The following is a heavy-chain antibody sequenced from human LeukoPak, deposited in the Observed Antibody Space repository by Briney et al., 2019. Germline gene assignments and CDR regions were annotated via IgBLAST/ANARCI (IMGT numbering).Heavy chain of an antibody. J-gene: IGHJ6*04. CDR3: ARRELLWFGEFAAGMDV. CDR2: ISAYNGNT. D-gene: IGHD3-10*01. V-gene: IGHV1-18*04. Sequence: ASVKASCKASGYTFTSYGISWVRQAPGQGLEWMGWISAYNGNTNYAQKLQGRVTMTTDTSTSTAYMELRSLRSDDTAVYYCARRELLWFGEFAAGMDVWGKGTTVTVSS. CDR1: GYTFTSYG.